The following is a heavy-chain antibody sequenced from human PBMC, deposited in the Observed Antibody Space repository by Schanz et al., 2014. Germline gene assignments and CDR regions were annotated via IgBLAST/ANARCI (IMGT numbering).Heavy chain of an antibody. Sequence: EVQLVESGGDLVKPGGSLRLSCAASGFPFSNPFSNAWMSWVRQAPGKGLEWVANIKQDGSERYYVDSVKGRFTISRDNAKNSLYLQMNSLRAEDTAVYYCERFQSPHQPFDYWGQGTLVTVSS. CDR3: ERFQSPHQPFDY. CDR2: IKQDGSER. CDR1: GFPFSNPFSNAW. J-gene: IGHJ4*02. V-gene: IGHV3-7*01. D-gene: IGHD2-2*01.